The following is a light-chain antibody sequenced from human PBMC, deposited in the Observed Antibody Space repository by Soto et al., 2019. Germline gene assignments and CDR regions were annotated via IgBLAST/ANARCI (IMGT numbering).Light chain of an antibody. CDR3: AAWDDRLNGYV. J-gene: IGLJ1*01. CDR1: SSNIGTNA. CDR2: INN. V-gene: IGLV1-44*01. Sequence: QAVVTQPPSASVTPGQRVTISCSGGSSNIGTNAVNWYQQLPGTAPKLLIYINNQRPSEVPDRFSGSKSGTSASLAISGLQSEDEADYYCAAWDDRLNGYVFGTGTKVTVL.